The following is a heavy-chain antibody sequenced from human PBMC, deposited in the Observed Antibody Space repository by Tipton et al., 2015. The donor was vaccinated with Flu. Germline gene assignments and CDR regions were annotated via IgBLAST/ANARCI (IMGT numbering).Heavy chain of an antibody. CDR1: GFTFRNYG. J-gene: IGHJ4*02. D-gene: IGHD3-10*01. CDR2: IWYDGSNK. V-gene: IGHV3-33*01. CDR3: ARDIGTLVRGGDS. Sequence: QLVQSGGGVVQPGRSLRLSCAASGFTFRNYGMHWVRQAPGKGLEWVASIWYDGSNKYHADPVKGRFTISRDNSKNTPYLQVNNLRAEDTAVYYCARDIGTLVRGGDSWGQRTLVTVSS.